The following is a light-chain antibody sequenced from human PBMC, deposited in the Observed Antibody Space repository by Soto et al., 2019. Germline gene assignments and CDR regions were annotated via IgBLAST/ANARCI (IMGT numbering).Light chain of an antibody. J-gene: IGLJ2*01. V-gene: IGLV2-14*01. CDR3: NLFINRRTRVV. Sequence: QSALTQPASVSGSPGQSITISCTGTSIDVGGYNYVSWYQHHPGKAPKLMIYGVTNRPSGVSIRFSGSKSGNTASLTISWPQRGDEAYYYFNLFINRRTRVVFGGGNKLTVL. CDR1: SIDVGGYNY. CDR2: GVT.